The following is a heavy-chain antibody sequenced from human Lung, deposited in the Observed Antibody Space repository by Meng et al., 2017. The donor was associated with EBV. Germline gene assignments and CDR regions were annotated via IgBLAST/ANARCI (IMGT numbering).Heavy chain of an antibody. CDR3: ARKIESTYNWFDS. J-gene: IGHJ5*01. CDR2: ISGYGTYI. V-gene: IGHV3-21*01. CDR1: GFTFTDYD. Sequence: VPLVDDGGRLVRPGGSLRISCAASGFTFTDYDMNWVRQAPGKGLEWVSSISGYGTYIYYAGSVKGRFTISRDNAKNSLFLQMNSLRAEDTSVYYCARKIESTYNWFDSWGQGTLVTVSS. D-gene: IGHD2/OR15-2a*01.